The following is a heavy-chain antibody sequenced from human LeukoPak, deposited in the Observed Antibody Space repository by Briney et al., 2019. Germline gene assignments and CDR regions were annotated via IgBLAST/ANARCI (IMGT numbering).Heavy chain of an antibody. CDR2: ISGRTSTI. V-gene: IGHV3-48*01. D-gene: IGHD2-21*01. Sequence: GGSLRLSCVVSGFTFSPYSMNWVRQAPGKGLEWVAYISGRTSTIYYADSVYGRFTISRDNPKNTLYLQMNSLRAEDTAVYYSAKDLFRGRSYPIARNYYYYMDVWGKGTTVTVSS. CDR1: GFTFSPYS. CDR3: AKDLFRGRSYPIARNYYYYMDV. J-gene: IGHJ6*03.